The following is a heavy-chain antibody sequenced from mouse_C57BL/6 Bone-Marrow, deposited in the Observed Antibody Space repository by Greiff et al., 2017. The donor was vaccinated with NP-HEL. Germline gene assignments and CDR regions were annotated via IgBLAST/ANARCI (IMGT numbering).Heavy chain of an antibody. V-gene: IGHV1-55*01. CDR3: ARWAISPYYAMDY. CDR1: GYTFTSYW. J-gene: IGHJ4*01. D-gene: IGHD3-1*01. CDR2: IYPGSGST. Sequence: VKLQQPGAELVKPGASVKMSCKASGYTFTSYWITWVKQRPGQGLEWIGDIYPGSGSTNYNEKFKSKATLTVDTSSSTAYMQLSSLTSEDSAVYYCARWAISPYYAMDYWGQGTSVTVSS.